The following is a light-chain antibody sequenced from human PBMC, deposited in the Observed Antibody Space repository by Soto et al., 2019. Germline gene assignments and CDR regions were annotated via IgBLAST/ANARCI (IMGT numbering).Light chain of an antibody. J-gene: IGKJ3*01. CDR1: QGISSN. V-gene: IGKV1-12*01. CDR3: QQADSFPLT. CDR2: AAS. Sequence: DIQMTQSPSSVSASVGARVTITCRASQGISSNLAWYQQKPGKAPKLSIYAASSLQSGVPSRFSGSGSVSDFTLAIDSLQPEDFATYYCQQADSFPLTFGAGTKVDIK.